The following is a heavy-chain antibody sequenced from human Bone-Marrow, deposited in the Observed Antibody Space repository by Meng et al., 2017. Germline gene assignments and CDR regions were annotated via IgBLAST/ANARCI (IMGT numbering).Heavy chain of an antibody. CDR3: ARAGYSYGYAYYYYGMDV. V-gene: IGHV3-20*04. J-gene: IGHJ6*02. D-gene: IGHD5-18*01. Sequence: GESLKISCAASGFTFDDYGMSWVRQAPGKGLEWVSGSNWNGGSTGYADSVKGRFTISRDNAKNSLYLQMNSLRAEDTAVYYCARAGYSYGYAYYYYGMDVWGQGTTVTVSS. CDR2: SNWNGGST. CDR1: GFTFDDYG.